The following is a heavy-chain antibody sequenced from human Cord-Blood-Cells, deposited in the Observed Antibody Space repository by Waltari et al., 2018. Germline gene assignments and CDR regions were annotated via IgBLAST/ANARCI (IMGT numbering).Heavy chain of an antibody. Sequence: QVTLKESGPVLVKPTETLTLTCNVSGFSLSNARMAVSEFRQPPGTALEWLAHIFSHDEKSYSTSLKSRLTISKDTSKSQVVLTMTNMDPVDTATYYCARIPKQRYCSSTSCYFDYWGQGTLVTVSS. V-gene: IGHV2-26*01. D-gene: IGHD2-2*01. J-gene: IGHJ4*02. CDR2: IFSHDEK. CDR1: GFSLSNARMA. CDR3: ARIPKQRYCSSTSCYFDY.